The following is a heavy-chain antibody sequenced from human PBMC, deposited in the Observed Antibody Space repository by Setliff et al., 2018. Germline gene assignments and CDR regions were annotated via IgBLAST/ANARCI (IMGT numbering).Heavy chain of an antibody. V-gene: IGHV1-69-2*01. CDR1: GYRFIVYY. CDR3: ATDLAIRGVQFDY. Sequence: ASVKVSCKGSGYRFIVYYIHWVRQTPGKGLEWMGRVDPKDGQAIYAKKFKGRFTITADTSIDTAYMELSSLTTEDTAVYYCATDLAIRGVQFDYWGRGTLVTVSS. J-gene: IGHJ4*02. D-gene: IGHD3-10*01. CDR2: VDPKDGQA.